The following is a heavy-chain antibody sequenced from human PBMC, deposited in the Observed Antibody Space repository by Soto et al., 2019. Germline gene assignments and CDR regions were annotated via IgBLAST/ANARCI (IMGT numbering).Heavy chain of an antibody. V-gene: IGHV1-69*13. Sequence: SVKVSCKASGGTFSSYAISWVRQAPGQGLEWMGGIIPIFGTANYAQKFQGRVTITADESTSTAYMELSSLRSEDTAVYYCARGFRGVSWFDPWGEGTLGTVGS. CDR1: GGTFSSYA. CDR3: ARGFRGVSWFDP. D-gene: IGHD3-10*01. J-gene: IGHJ5*02. CDR2: IIPIFGTA.